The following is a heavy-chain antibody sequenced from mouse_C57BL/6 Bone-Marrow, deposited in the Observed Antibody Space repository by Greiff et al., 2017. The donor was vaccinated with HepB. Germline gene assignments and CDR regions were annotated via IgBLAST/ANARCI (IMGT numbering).Heavy chain of an antibody. V-gene: IGHV1-76*01. CDR1: GYTFTDYY. D-gene: IGHD1-1*01. Sequence: QVQLQQSGAELVRPGASVKLSCKASGYTFTDYYINWVKQRPGQGLEWIARIYPGSGNTYYNEKFKGKATLTAEKSSSTAYMQLSSLTSEDSAVYFCARDITTDAMDYWGQGTSVTVSS. CDR3: ARDITTDAMDY. CDR2: IYPGSGNT. J-gene: IGHJ4*01.